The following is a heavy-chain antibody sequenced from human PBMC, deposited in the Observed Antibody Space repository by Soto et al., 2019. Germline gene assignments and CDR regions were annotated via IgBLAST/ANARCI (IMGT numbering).Heavy chain of an antibody. CDR3: ARGTGDSSGYYRPFDY. CDR1: AGSVSSDY. Sequence: QVQLQESGPGLVKPSETLSLTCTVSAGSVSSDYWSWIRQPPGKGLEWIGYIYYTWSTNYNPSLESRVTMSVDTSRNQFSLKIPSLTAADTAVYYCARGTGDSSGYYRPFDYWGQGTLVTVSS. J-gene: IGHJ4*02. D-gene: IGHD3-22*01. V-gene: IGHV4-59*02. CDR2: IYYTWST.